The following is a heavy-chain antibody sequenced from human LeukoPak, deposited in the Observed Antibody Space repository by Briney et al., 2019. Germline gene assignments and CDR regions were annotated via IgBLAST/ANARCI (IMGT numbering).Heavy chain of an antibody. CDR3: ARGQFWSGYSI. J-gene: IGHJ4*02. V-gene: IGHV4-34*01. Sequence: SETLSLTCAVYGGSFSGYYWSWIRQPPGKGLEWIGEINHRRSTNYNPSLKSRVTMSVDTSKNQFSLNLSSVSAADTAVYYCARGQFWSGYSIWGQGTLVTVSS. D-gene: IGHD3-3*02. CDR2: INHRRST. CDR1: GGSFSGYY.